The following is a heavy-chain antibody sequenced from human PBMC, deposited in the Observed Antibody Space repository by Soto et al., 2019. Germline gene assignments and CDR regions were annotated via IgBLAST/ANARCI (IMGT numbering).Heavy chain of an antibody. CDR3: ARDRAHEVLLWFGELRNPYYYYGMDV. CDR1: GFTFSSYE. J-gene: IGHJ6*02. D-gene: IGHD3-10*01. V-gene: IGHV3-48*03. Sequence: PGGSLRLSCAASGFTFSSYEMNWVRQAPGKGLEWVSYISSSGSTIYYADSVKGRFTISRDNAKNSLYLQMNSLRAEDTAVYYCARDRAHEVLLWFGELRNPYYYYGMDVWGQGTTVTVSS. CDR2: ISSSGSTI.